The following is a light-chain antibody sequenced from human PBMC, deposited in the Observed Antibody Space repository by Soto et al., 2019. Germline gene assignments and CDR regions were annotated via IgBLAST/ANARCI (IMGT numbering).Light chain of an antibody. CDR1: QGISSY. J-gene: IGKJ5*01. V-gene: IGKV1-8*01. CDR2: AAS. Sequence: AAPRRETAYISSASTGVKITITCRASQGISSYLAWYQQKPGKAPKLLIYAASTLQSGVPSRFSGSGSGLDFTLTIYGLRPGDCVTCYSDQRYCSPLSSGDGTRLEI. CDR3: DQRYCSPLS.